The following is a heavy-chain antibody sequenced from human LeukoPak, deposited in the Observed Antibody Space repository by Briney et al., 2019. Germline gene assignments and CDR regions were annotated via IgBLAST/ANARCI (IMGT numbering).Heavy chain of an antibody. D-gene: IGHD3-3*01. J-gene: IGHJ6*03. Sequence: PGGSLRLSCAASGFTFSSYAMSWVRQAPGKGLEWVSGISGSGGSTYYADSVKGRFTISRDNSKNTLYLQMNSLRAEDTAVFYCAKYDFWSGYSPYYYYMDVWGKGTTVTVSS. CDR1: GFTFSSYA. CDR2: ISGSGGST. CDR3: AKYDFWSGYSPYYYYMDV. V-gene: IGHV3-23*01.